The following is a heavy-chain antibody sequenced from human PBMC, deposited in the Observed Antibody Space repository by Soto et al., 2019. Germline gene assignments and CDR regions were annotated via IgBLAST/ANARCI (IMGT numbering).Heavy chain of an antibody. CDR2: INPSGGST. D-gene: IGHD3-22*01. CDR3: ARGAATKIVVVMYDALEI. Sequence: ASVKVSCKASGYTFTSYYMHWVRQAPGQGLEWMGTINPSGGSTSYAQKFQGRVTMTRDTSTSTVYMELSSLRSEDTAVYYCARGAATKIVVVMYDALEIWGQGTMVTVSS. J-gene: IGHJ3*02. CDR1: GYTFTSYY. V-gene: IGHV1-46*01.